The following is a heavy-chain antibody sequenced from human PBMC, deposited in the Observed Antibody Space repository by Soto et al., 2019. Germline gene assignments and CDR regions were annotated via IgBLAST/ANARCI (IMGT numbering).Heavy chain of an antibody. CDR3: AKVRYSSGRYSSRGMAV. V-gene: IGHV6-1*01. Sequence: SQTLSLTCARSGDSVSSNNAAWNWIRQCPSRGLEWLGRTYYRSKWYNDYAVSVKSRITINPDTSANQFSLQLNSVTPDDTAVYYCAKVRYSSGRYSSRGMAVWDPAITLTVS. J-gene: IGHJ6*02. CDR2: TYYRSKWYN. D-gene: IGHD6-19*01. CDR1: GDSVSSNNAA.